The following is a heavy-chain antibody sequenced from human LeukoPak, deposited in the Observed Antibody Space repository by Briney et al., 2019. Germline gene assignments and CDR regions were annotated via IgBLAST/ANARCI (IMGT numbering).Heavy chain of an antibody. CDR2: ISPDGSSR. CDR3: AKDPQPLPLYYFDY. J-gene: IGHJ4*02. Sequence: PGGSLRLSCAASGFTFSSYWMHWVRRSPGKGLLWVSNISPDGSSRSHAESVQGRFTISRDNSKNTLYLQMNSLRAEDTAVYYCAKDPQPLPLYYFDYWGQGTLVTVSS. D-gene: IGHD2-2*01. CDR1: GFTFSSYW. V-gene: IGHV3-74*01.